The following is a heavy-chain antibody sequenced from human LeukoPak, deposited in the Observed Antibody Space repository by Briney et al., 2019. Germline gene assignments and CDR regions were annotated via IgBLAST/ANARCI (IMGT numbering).Heavy chain of an antibody. J-gene: IGHJ6*03. Sequence: GGSLRLSCAASGFTFDDYAMHWVRRAPGKGLEWVSLISWDGGSTYYADSVKGRFTISRDNSKNSLYLQMNSLRAEDTALYYCAKAKYDFWSGYPNYYYYYMDVWGKGTTVTVSS. CDR3: AKAKYDFWSGYPNYYYYYMDV. D-gene: IGHD3-3*01. CDR2: ISWDGGST. V-gene: IGHV3-43D*03. CDR1: GFTFDDYA.